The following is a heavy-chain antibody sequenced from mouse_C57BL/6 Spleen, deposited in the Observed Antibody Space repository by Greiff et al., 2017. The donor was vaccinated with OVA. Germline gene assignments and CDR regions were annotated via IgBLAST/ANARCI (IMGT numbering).Heavy chain of an antibody. CDR1: GYTFTSYW. Sequence: QVQLQQPGAELVRPGTSVKLSCKASGYTFTSYWMHWVKQRPGQGLEWIGVIDPSDSYTNYNQKFKGKATLTVDTSSSTAYMQLSSLTSEDSAVYYCARRPYGNYEGYAMDYWGQGTSGTVSS. D-gene: IGHD2-1*01. J-gene: IGHJ4*01. V-gene: IGHV1-59*01. CDR3: ARRPYGNYEGYAMDY. CDR2: IDPSDSYT.